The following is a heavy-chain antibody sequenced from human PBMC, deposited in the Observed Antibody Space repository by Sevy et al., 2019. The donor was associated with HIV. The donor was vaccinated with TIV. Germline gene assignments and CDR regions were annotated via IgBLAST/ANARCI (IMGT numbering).Heavy chain of an antibody. CDR3: AREGSSATKNNWFDP. J-gene: IGHJ5*02. V-gene: IGHV1-46*03. CDR2: INPSGGST. Sequence: ASVKVSCKASGYTFTSYYMHWVRQAPGQGLEWMGIINPSGGSTSYAQKFQGRVTMTRDTSTSTVYMELNSLRSEDTAVYYCAREGSSATKNNWFDPWGQGTLVTVSS. CDR1: GYTFTSYY. D-gene: IGHD6-6*01.